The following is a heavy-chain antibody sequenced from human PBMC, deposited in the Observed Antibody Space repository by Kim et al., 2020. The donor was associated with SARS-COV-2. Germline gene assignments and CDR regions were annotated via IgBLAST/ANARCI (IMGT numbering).Heavy chain of an antibody. V-gene: IGHV4-4*02. J-gene: IGHJ6*02. D-gene: IGHD3-10*01. CDR3: ARIMVRGVIITYYGMDV. Sequence: LKSRVTISVDKSKNQFSLKLSSVAAADTAVYYCARIMVRGVIITYYGMDVWGQGTTVTVSS.